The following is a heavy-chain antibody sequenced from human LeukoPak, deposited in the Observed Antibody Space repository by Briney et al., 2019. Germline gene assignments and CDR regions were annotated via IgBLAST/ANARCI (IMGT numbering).Heavy chain of an antibody. Sequence: TLSLTCAVYGGSFSGYYWSWIRQPPGKGLEWIGYIYYSGSTNYNPSLKSRVTISVDTSKNQFSLKLSSVTAADTAVYYCARGWAAMGLDVWGKGTTVTVSS. V-gene: IGHV4-59*01. D-gene: IGHD5-18*01. CDR2: IYYSGST. CDR1: GGSFSGYY. J-gene: IGHJ6*04. CDR3: ARGWAAMGLDV.